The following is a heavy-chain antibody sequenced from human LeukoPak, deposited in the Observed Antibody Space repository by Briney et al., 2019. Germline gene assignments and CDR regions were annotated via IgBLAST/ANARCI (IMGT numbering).Heavy chain of an antibody. CDR2: IYHSGST. CDR1: GGSISSSNW. V-gene: IGHV4-4*02. CDR3: ARDTGLAGGNYYY. D-gene: IGHD1-26*01. J-gene: IGHJ4*02. Sequence: SGTLSLTCAVSGGSISSSNWWSWVRQPPGKGLEWIGEIYHSGSTNYNPSLKSRVTISVDKSKNQFSLKLSSVTAADTAVYYCARDTGLAGGNYYYWGQGTLVTVSS.